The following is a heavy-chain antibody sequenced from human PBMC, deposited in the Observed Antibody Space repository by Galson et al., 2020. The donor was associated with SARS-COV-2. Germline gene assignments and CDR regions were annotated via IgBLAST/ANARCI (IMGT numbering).Heavy chain of an antibody. D-gene: IGHD1-26*01. CDR2: ISSSSSYI. CDR1: GFTFSNYA. V-gene: IGHV3-21*01. J-gene: IGHJ4*02. CDR3: AKSRGELLDY. Sequence: NSGGSLRLSCAGSGFTFSNYAMSWVRQAPGKGLEWVSSISSSSSYIHYADSVKGRFTIPRDNAKSSLFLQMNSLRADDTAVYYCAKSRGELLDYWGQGTLVTVSS.